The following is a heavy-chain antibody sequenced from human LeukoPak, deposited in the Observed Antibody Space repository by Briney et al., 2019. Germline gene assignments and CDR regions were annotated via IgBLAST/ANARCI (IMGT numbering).Heavy chain of an antibody. J-gene: IGHJ5*02. D-gene: IGHD1-14*01. CDR1: GFTFRTSW. Sequence: GGSLRLSCAASGFTFRTSWMHWVRQDSRKGLVWVSRISSDGSDIRYADSVKGRFTISRDNAKNTLYLLMSSLRAEDTALYYCVRIPNNAGFPNWFDPWGQGTLVTVSS. CDR2: ISSDGSDI. CDR3: VRIPNNAGFPNWFDP. V-gene: IGHV3-74*01.